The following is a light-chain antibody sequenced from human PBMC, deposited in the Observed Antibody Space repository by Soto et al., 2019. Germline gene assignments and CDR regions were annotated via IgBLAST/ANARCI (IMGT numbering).Light chain of an antibody. J-gene: IGKJ3*01. V-gene: IGKV1-9*01. CDR1: QGISSY. CDR3: QQLKSYNPT. CDR2: VAS. Sequence: DIQLTQSPSFLSASVGDRVTITCRASQGISSYLACFHQKPGKAPKLLIYVASTLQSGFPSRFSGSGSGTEFTLTISSLQPEDFATYYCQQLKSYNPTFGPGTKVDIK.